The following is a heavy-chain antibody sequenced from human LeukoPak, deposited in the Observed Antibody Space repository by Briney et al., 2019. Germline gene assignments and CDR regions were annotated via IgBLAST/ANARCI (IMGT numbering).Heavy chain of an antibody. J-gene: IGHJ3*02. CDR3: ARQYCSGGSCYPNAFDI. D-gene: IGHD2-15*01. Sequence: GESLKISCKGSGYSFTSYWIGWVRQMPGKGLEWMGIIYPGDSDTRYSPSFQGQVTISADKSISTAYLQCSSLKASDTAMYYCARQYCSGGSCYPNAFDIWGQGTMVTVSS. CDR1: GYSFTSYW. CDR2: IYPGDSDT. V-gene: IGHV5-51*01.